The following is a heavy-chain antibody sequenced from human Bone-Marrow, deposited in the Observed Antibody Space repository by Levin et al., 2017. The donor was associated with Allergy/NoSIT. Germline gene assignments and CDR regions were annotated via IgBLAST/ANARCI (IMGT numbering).Heavy chain of an antibody. CDR2: IVPIFGTT. J-gene: IGHJ4*02. V-gene: IGHV1-69*06. CDR1: GGSLNNYA. Sequence: SVKVSCKASGGSLNNYAINWVRQAPGQGLEWMGGIVPIFGTTHNAQKLQGRITITADKSTSTAYMELRGLGSEDTAVYYCAGSSSGTGHFDSWGQGTLVTVSS. D-gene: IGHD3/OR15-3a*01. CDR3: AGSSSGTGHFDS.